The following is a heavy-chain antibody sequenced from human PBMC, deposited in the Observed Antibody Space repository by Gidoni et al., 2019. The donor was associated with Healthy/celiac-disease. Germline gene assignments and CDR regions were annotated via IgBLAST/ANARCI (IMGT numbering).Heavy chain of an antibody. V-gene: IGHV3-15*01. CDR1: GFTFSNAG. CDR2: IKRKTDGGTT. CDR3: TTAWASGSQRYEFPYYYYYYMDV. Sequence: EVQLVASGGGLVKTGGYLRPSCAASGFTFSNAGMSWGRQAPGKGLEWVGRIKRKTDGGTTDYASPVKGRVTISRDDSKNTLYMQMNSLKTEDTAVYYCTTAWASGSQRYEFPYYYYYYMDVWGKGTTVTVSS. D-gene: IGHD3-3*01. J-gene: IGHJ6*03.